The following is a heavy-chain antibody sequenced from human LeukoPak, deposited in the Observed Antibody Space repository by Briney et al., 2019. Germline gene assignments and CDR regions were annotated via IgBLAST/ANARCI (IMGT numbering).Heavy chain of an antibody. Sequence: VASVKVSCKASGYTSTGYYMHWVRQAPGQGLEWMGWINPNSGGTNYAQKFQGRVTMTRDTSISTAYMELSRLRSDDTAVYYCARDLITVAGMYWGQGTLVTVSS. CDR2: INPNSGGT. D-gene: IGHD6-19*01. V-gene: IGHV1-2*02. CDR1: GYTSTGYY. J-gene: IGHJ4*02. CDR3: ARDLITVAGMY.